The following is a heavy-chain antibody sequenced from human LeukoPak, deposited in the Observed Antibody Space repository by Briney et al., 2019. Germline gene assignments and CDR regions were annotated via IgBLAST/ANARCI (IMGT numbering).Heavy chain of an antibody. D-gene: IGHD3-10*01. J-gene: IGHJ3*01. V-gene: IGHV4-59*12. CDR3: ARDRGVGGSAAIDAFDV. Sequence: PSETLSLTCTVSGGSISSYYWSWIRQPPGKGLEWIGYIHYSGSTNYNPSLKSRVTISLDTSKNQVSLKLSSVTAADTAVYYCARDRGVGGSAAIDAFDVWGQGTMATVSS. CDR2: IHYSGST. CDR1: GGSISSYY.